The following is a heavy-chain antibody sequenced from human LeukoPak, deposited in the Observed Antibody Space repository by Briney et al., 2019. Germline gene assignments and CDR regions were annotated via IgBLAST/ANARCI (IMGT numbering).Heavy chain of an antibody. CDR2: INPTGGST. J-gene: IGHJ4*02. Sequence: VASVKVSCKASGYTFPSYFMHWVRQAPGQGLEWMGMINPTGGSTTYAQKFQGRVTMTRDTSTSTVYMELSSLRSDDTAVYYCARTAARRFDYWGQGTLVTVSS. V-gene: IGHV1-46*01. CDR1: GYTFPSYF. D-gene: IGHD6-6*01. CDR3: ARTAARRFDY.